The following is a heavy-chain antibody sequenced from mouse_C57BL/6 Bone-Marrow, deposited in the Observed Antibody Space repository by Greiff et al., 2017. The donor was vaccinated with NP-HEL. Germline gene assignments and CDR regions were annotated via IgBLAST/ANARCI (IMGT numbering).Heavy chain of an antibody. D-gene: IGHD1-1*01. CDR2: INYDGSST. CDR3: ARVLRAMDY. V-gene: IGHV5-16*01. CDR1: GFTFSDYY. Sequence: EVQRVESEGGLVQPGSSMKLSCTASGFTFSDYYMAWVRQVPEKGLEWVANINYDGSSTYYLDSLKSRFIISRDNAKNILYLQMSSLKSEDTATYYCARVLRAMDYWGQGTSVTVSS. J-gene: IGHJ4*01.